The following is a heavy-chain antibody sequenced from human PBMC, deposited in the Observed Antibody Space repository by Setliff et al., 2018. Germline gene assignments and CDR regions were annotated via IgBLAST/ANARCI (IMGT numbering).Heavy chain of an antibody. D-gene: IGHD2-21*02. CDR1: GGAFSNYS. Sequence: RASVKVSCKASGGAFSNYSLSWVRQAPGQGFEWVGRIIPILGITNYAQRFQGRVTITADDSTSKIYMDVSSLRAKDTATYYCAGTVAYCAGSCSISWGQGTLVTVSS. V-gene: IGHV1-69*13. J-gene: IGHJ5*02. CDR2: IIPILGIT. CDR3: AGTVAYCAGSCSIS.